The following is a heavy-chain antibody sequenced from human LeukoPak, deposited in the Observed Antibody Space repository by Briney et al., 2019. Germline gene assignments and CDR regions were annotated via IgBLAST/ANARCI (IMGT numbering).Heavy chain of an antibody. J-gene: IGHJ4*02. V-gene: IGHV4-34*01. CDR3: ARGLYSGYADYFDY. CDR1: GGSFSGYY. CDR2: INHSGST. D-gene: IGHD5-12*01. Sequence: SETLSLTCAVYGGSFSGYYWSWIRQPPGKGLEWIGEINHSGSTNYNPSLKSRVTISVDTSKNQFSLKLSSVTAAGTAVYYCARGLYSGYADYFDYWGQGTLVTVSS.